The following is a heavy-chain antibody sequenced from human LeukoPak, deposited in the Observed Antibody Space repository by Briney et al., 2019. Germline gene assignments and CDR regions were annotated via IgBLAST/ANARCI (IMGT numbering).Heavy chain of an antibody. D-gene: IGHD4-23*01. Sequence: PGGSLRLFCAASEFTVSNNYMSWVRQAPGKGLEWVSIIYSGGNTYYADSVKGRFTISRDNSNNTLYLQMNSLRAEDTAVYYCAGRRYGGNYFDYWGHGTLVTVSS. CDR1: EFTVSNNY. CDR3: AGRRYGGNYFDY. CDR2: IYSGGNT. V-gene: IGHV3-66*01. J-gene: IGHJ4*01.